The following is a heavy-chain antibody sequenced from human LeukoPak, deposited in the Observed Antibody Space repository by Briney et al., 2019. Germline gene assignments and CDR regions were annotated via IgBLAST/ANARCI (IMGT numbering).Heavy chain of an antibody. CDR2: IYFSGST. D-gene: IGHD2-15*01. CDR1: GVSITSFY. V-gene: IGHV4-59*08. J-gene: IGHJ4*02. Sequence: PSETLSLTCTVSGVSITSFYWSWIRQPPGKGLEWIGYIYFSGSTNYNPSLKSRVTVSLDTTNNQVSLKLSSVSSADTAVYYCASTGYCIGGRCYSNYFDHWGQGTLVTVSS. CDR3: ASTGYCIGGRCYSNYFDH.